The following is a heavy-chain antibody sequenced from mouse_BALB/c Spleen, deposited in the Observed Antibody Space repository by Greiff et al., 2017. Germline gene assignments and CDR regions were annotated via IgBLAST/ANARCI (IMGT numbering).Heavy chain of an antibody. Sequence: QVQLQQSGPELVKPGASVRISCKASGYTFTSYYIHWVKQRPGQGLEWIGWIYPGNVNTKYNEKFKGKATLTADKSSSTAYMQLSSLTSEDSAVYFCAGGGDDYWYIDVWGAGTTVTVSS. CDR2: IYPGNVNT. CDR3: AGGGDDYWYIDV. V-gene: IGHV1S56*01. D-gene: IGHD2-13*01. J-gene: IGHJ1*01. CDR1: GYTFTSYY.